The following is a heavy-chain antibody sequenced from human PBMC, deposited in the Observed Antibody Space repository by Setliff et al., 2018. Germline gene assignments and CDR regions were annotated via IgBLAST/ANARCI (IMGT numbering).Heavy chain of an antibody. CDR2: IDPSGNT. D-gene: IGHD3-10*01. CDR3: ARSLGSGSWWNSRPFYSDY. V-gene: IGHV4-61*09. CDR1: GDSISSATNY. Sequence: PSETLSLTCTVSGDSISSATNYGSWIRQPAVKGLEWLGHIDPSGNTNYKPSLQSRVTISGDTSKNQFSLKLTSVTAAVTAVYFCARSLGSGSWWNSRPFYSDYGGQGTLVTVSS. J-gene: IGHJ4*02.